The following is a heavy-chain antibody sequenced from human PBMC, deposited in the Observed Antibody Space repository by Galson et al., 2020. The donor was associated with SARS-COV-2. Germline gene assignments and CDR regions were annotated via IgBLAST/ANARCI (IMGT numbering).Heavy chain of an antibody. V-gene: IGHV4-39*07. D-gene: IGHD3-16*02. J-gene: IGHJ4*02. Sequence: SETLSLTCTVSDDSITRSSYFWGWIRQPPRKGLQWIGSVFYSGSTYYNPSLQSRVTISMDMSKKEVSLKLTSVTAADTAMYYCAREVAVAGDYRFYFDNWGQGTLVTVSS. CDR3: AREVAVAGDYRFYFDN. CDR2: VFYSGST. CDR1: DDSITRSSYF.